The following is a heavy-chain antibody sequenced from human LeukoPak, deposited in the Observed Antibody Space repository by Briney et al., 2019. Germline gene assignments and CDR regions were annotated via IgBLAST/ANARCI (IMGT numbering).Heavy chain of an antibody. CDR3: ATDTSPHNYGYGMDV. Sequence: GRSLRLSCAASGFTFDDYAMHWVRQAPGKGLEWVSGISWNSGSIGYADSVKGRFTISRDNAKNSLYLQMNSLRAEDTALYYCATDTSPHNYGYGMDVWGQGTTVTVSS. CDR1: GFTFDDYA. V-gene: IGHV3-9*01. CDR2: ISWNSGSI. J-gene: IGHJ6*02.